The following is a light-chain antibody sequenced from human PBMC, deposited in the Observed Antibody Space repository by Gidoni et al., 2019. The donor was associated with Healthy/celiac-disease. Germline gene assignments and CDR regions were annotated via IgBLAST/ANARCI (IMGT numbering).Light chain of an antibody. CDR2: AAS. CDR3: QQSYSTPGKE. V-gene: IGKV1-39*01. CDR1: QSISSY. Sequence: DRVTITCRASQSISSYLNWYQQKPGKAPKLLIYAASSLQSGVPSRFSGSGSGTDFTLTISSLQPEDFATYYCQQSYSTPGKEFGQGTKVEIK. J-gene: IGKJ1*01.